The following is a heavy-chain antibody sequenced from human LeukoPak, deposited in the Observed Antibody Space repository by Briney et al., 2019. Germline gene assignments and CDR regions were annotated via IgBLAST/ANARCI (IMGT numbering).Heavy chain of an antibody. CDR3: ARGPVIGYFDWLFFDY. Sequence: PSETLSLTCTVSGGSISSGDYYWSWIRQPPGKGLEWIGYIYYSGSTYYNPSLKSRVTISVDTSKNQFSLKLSSVTAADTAVYYCARGPVIGYFDWLFFDYWGQGTLVTVSS. CDR1: GGSISSGDYY. CDR2: IYYSGST. V-gene: IGHV4-30-4*01. J-gene: IGHJ4*02. D-gene: IGHD3-9*01.